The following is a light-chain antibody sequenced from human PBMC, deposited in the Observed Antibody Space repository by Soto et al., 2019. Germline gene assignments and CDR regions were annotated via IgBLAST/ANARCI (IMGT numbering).Light chain of an antibody. CDR1: QSISSY. Sequence: EIRVTQSPSSLSASVGDRVTITCRASQSISSYLNWYQQKPGKAPKLLIYAASSLQSGVPSRFSGSGSGTEFTLTISSLQPDDFATYYCQQYNGYRWTFGQGTKVDIK. J-gene: IGKJ1*01. CDR3: QQYNGYRWT. CDR2: AAS. V-gene: IGKV1-39*01.